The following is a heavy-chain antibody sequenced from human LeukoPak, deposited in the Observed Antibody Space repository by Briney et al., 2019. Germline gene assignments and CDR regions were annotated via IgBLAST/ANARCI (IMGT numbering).Heavy chain of an antibody. Sequence: GGSLRLSCAASGFTFSTYSMNWVRQAPGKGLEWVSSISTSSSYIDYADSVEGRFTISRDNAKNSLFLQMNSLRAEDTAVYYCARDVGLDYWGQGTLVTVSS. CDR2: ISTSSSYI. CDR3: ARDVGLDY. D-gene: IGHD2-15*01. CDR1: GFTFSTYS. V-gene: IGHV3-21*01. J-gene: IGHJ4*02.